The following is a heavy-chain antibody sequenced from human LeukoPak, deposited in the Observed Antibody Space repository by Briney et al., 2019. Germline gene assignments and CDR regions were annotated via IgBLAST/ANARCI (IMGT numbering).Heavy chain of an antibody. Sequence: GGSLRLSCAASGFTFSGQSLNWVRQAPGKGLEWVSSITSSSSYKYYADSVKGRFTISRDNAQNSLYLQMNWLRADDTAVYYCARGGGLVEAFDIWGQGTMVTVSS. D-gene: IGHD6-19*01. V-gene: IGHV3-21*01. CDR3: ARGGGLVEAFDI. J-gene: IGHJ3*02. CDR2: ITSSSSYK. CDR1: GFTFSGQS.